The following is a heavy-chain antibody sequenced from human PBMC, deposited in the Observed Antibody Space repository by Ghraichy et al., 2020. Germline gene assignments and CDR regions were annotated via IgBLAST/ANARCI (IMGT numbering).Heavy chain of an antibody. CDR3: ARVPCCPSGFSDGSGYYWEMRWFDP. J-gene: IGHJ5*02. V-gene: IGHV4-4*01. D-gene: IGHD3-22*01. CDR2: MHHGGNT. Sequence: GVLNISCAVSGASISSSDWWTWVRQPPGKGLEWLAEMHHGGNTNYNPSIRSRVTISLDKSRNLLSLNVKSVTAADTAVYFCARVPCCPSGFSDGSGYYWEMRWFDPWGRGTLVTVAS. CDR1: GASISSSDW.